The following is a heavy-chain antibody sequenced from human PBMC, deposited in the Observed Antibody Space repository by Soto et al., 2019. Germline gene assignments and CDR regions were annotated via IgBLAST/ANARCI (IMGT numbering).Heavy chain of an antibody. CDR2: IYYSGST. V-gene: IGHV4-31*03. CDR1: GGSISSGGYY. D-gene: IGHD5-18*01. J-gene: IGHJ6*02. CDR3: ARDRRGYSYDYYYGMDV. Sequence: QVQLQESGPGLVKPSQTLSLTCTVSGGSISSGGYYWSWIRQHPGKGLEWFGYIYYSGSTYYNPSLKSRVTISVDTSKNQFSLKLSSVTAADTAVYYCARDRRGYSYDYYYGMDVWGQGTTVTVSS.